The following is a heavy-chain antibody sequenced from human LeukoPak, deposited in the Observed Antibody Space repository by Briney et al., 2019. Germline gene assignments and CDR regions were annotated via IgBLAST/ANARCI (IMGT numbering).Heavy chain of an antibody. J-gene: IGHJ4*02. CDR3: ARDPGSTYYYDSSGYYLDY. CDR1: GFTFDDYG. CDR2: ISSSGSTI. D-gene: IGHD3-22*01. V-gene: IGHV3-48*03. Sequence: HPGGSLRLSCAASGFTFDDYGMSWVRQAPGKGLEWVSYISSSGSTIYYADSVKGRFTISRDNAKNSLYLQMNSLRAEDTAVYYCARDPGSTYYYDSSGYYLDYWGQGTLVTVSS.